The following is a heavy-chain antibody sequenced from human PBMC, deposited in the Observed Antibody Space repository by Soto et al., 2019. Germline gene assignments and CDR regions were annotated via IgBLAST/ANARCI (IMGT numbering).Heavy chain of an antibody. V-gene: IGHV4-59*08. Sequence: QVHLQESVPGLVKPSETLSLTCTVSSGSISGYYGSWIRQPPGKGLECIGYISYIGNTHYNPSLMSRVTISIDTSKNQFSLKVTSVTAADTAVYYCARFDFGDYRGLDYWGQGTLVTVSS. CDR3: ARFDFGDYRGLDY. J-gene: IGHJ4*02. D-gene: IGHD4-17*01. CDR2: ISYIGNT. CDR1: SGSISGYY.